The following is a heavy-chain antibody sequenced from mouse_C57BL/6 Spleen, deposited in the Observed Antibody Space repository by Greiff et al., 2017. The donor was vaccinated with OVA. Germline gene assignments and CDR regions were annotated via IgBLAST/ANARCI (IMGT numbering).Heavy chain of an antibody. V-gene: IGHV14-2*01. J-gene: IGHJ2*01. CDR2: IDPEDGET. CDR3: AKITTVGPYYFDY. CDR1: GFNIKDYY. D-gene: IGHD1-1*01. Sequence: VQLQQSGAELVKPGASVKLSCTASGFNIKDYYMHWVKQRTEQGLEWIGRIDPEDGETKYAPKFQGKATITADTSSNTAYLQLSSLTSEDTAVYSCAKITTVGPYYFDYWGQGTTLTVSS.